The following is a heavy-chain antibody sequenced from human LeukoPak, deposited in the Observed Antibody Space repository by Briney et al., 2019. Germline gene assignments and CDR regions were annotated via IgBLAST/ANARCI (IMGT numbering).Heavy chain of an antibody. V-gene: IGHV3-64D*06. Sequence: TGGSLRLSCSASGFTFSSYAMHWVRQAPGKGLEYASAISSNGGSTYYADSVKGRFTISRDNSKNTLYLQMSSLRAEDTAVYYCVKASMVLRAFDIWGQGTMVTVSS. CDR2: ISSNGGST. CDR1: GFTFSSYA. J-gene: IGHJ3*02. CDR3: VKASMVLRAFDI. D-gene: IGHD4/OR15-4a*01.